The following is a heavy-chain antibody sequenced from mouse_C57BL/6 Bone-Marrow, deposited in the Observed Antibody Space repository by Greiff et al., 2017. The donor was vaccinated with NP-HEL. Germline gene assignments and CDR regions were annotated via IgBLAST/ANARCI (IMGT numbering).Heavy chain of an antibody. Sequence: VQLQQSVAELVRPGASVKLSCTASGFNIKNTYMHWVKQRPEQGLEWIGRIDPANGNTKYAPKFQGKATITADTSSNTAYLQLSSLTSEDTAIYYCASFYYYGSKGFAYWGQGTLVTVSA. J-gene: IGHJ3*01. V-gene: IGHV14-3*01. CDR2: IDPANGNT. CDR1: GFNIKNTY. D-gene: IGHD1-1*01. CDR3: ASFYYYGSKGFAY.